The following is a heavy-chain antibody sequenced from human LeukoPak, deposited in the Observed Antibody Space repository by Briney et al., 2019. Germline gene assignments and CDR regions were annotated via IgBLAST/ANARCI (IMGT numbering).Heavy chain of an antibody. CDR2: INHSGST. Sequence: PSETLSLTCAVYGGSFSGYYWSWIRQPPGKGLEWIGEINHSGSTNYNPSLKSRVTISVDRSKNQFSLKLSPVTAADTAVYYCARGNSGKGGNWFDPWGQGTLVTVSS. CDR1: GGSFSGYY. V-gene: IGHV4-34*01. D-gene: IGHD6-19*01. CDR3: ARGNSGKGGNWFDP. J-gene: IGHJ5*02.